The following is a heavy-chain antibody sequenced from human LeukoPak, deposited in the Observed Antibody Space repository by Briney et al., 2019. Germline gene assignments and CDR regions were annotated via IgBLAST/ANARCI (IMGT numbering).Heavy chain of an antibody. V-gene: IGHV5-51*01. CDR2: IYPGDSDT. CDR1: GYIFTNYW. Sequence: GESLKISCKGSGYIFTNYWIGWVRQMPGQGLEWMGIIYPGDSDTRYSPSFQGQVTISADKSISTAYLQWSSLKASDTAMYYCARGGSSGWYALDYWGQGTLVTVSS. J-gene: IGHJ4*02. CDR3: ARGGSSGWYALDY. D-gene: IGHD6-19*01.